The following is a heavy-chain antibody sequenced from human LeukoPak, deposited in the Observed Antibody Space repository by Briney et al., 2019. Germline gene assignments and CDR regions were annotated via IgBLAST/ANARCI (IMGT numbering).Heavy chain of an antibody. V-gene: IGHV3-23*01. J-gene: IGHJ4*02. D-gene: IGHD5-12*01. Sequence: GGSLRLSCAASAFTFSNYAMSWVRQAPGKGLEWVSAISGSGSSAHYADSVNGRFTISRDNSKNTLYVQMNSLRADDTAVYYCAKIKGDFSGTYRGAYYFDNWGQGTLVTVSS. CDR3: AKIKGDFSGTYRGAYYFDN. CDR2: ISGSGSSA. CDR1: AFTFSNYA.